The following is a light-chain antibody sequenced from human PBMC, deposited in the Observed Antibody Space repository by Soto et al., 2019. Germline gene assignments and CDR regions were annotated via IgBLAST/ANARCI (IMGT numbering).Light chain of an antibody. J-gene: IGKJ1*01. CDR1: QSVSSN. CDR2: GAS. V-gene: IGKV3-15*01. CDR3: QQYNNWPTWT. Sequence: EIVMTQSPATLSVSPGERATLSCRASQSVSSNLAWYQQKPGQAPRLLIYGASTRATGIPARFSGSGSRTEFTLTISSLQSEDFAVYYCQQYNNWPTWTFGQGTKVEIK.